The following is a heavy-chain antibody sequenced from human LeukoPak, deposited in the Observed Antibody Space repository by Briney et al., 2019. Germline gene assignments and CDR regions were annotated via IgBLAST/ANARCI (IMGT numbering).Heavy chain of an antibody. V-gene: IGHV1-18*01. CDR3: ARSENRYYYDSSGYKGLDY. Sequence: ASVKVSCKASGYTFTSYGISWVRQAPGQGLEWMGWISAYNGNTNYAQKLQGRVTMTTDTSTSTAYMELRSLRSDDTAVYYCARSENRYYYDSSGYKGLDYWGQGTLVTVPS. D-gene: IGHD3-22*01. CDR1: GYTFTSYG. CDR2: ISAYNGNT. J-gene: IGHJ4*02.